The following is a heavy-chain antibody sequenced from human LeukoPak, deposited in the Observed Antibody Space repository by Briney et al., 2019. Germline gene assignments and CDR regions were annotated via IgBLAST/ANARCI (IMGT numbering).Heavy chain of an antibody. Sequence: SETLSLTCAVYGGSFSGYYWSWIRQPPGKGLEWIGEINHSGSTNYNPSLKSRVTISVDTSKNQFSLKLSSVTAADTAVYYCARDGGYYGSGSPYYYYYMDVWGKGTTVTVSS. J-gene: IGHJ6*03. V-gene: IGHV4-34*01. CDR3: ARDGGYYGSGSPYYYYYMDV. D-gene: IGHD3-10*01. CDR2: INHSGST. CDR1: GGSFSGYY.